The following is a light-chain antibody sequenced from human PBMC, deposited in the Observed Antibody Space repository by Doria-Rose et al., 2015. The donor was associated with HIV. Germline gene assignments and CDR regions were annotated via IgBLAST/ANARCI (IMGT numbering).Light chain of an antibody. CDR3: HQYGTSWT. J-gene: IGKJ1*01. V-gene: IGKV3-20*01. CDR2: DGS. CDR1: QSFSSTY. Sequence: TQSPGTLSLSPGERATLSCRASQSFSSTYLAWYQQKPGQAPSLLIYDGSTRATGIPDRFSASGSGTDFILTINRLEPEDYALYYCHQYGTSWTFGQGTKVVI.